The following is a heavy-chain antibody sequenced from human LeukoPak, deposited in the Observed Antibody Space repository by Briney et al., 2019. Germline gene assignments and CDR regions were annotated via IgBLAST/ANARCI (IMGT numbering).Heavy chain of an antibody. D-gene: IGHD5-12*01. CDR3: ARGGYMVAD. Sequence: ASVTVSCKVSGYTLTELSMHWVRQAPGKGLEWMGGFDPEDGETIYAQKFQGRVTMTRDMSTSTVYMELSSLRSEDTAVYYCARGGYMVADWGQGTLVTVSS. V-gene: IGHV1-24*01. CDR1: GYTLTELS. J-gene: IGHJ4*02. CDR2: FDPEDGET.